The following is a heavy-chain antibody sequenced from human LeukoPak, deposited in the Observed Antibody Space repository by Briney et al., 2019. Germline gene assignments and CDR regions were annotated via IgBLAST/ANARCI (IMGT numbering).Heavy chain of an antibody. V-gene: IGHV4-39*07. J-gene: IGHJ4*02. D-gene: IGHD2-2*01. Sequence: PSEALSLTCTVSGGSISSSGYYWGWIRQPPGKGLEWIGSIYYSGSSGSTYYTPSLKSRVTISVDTSKNQFSLKLSSVTAADTAVYYCARAGGTPASFDYWGQGTLVTVSS. CDR1: GGSISSSGYY. CDR2: IYYSGSSGST. CDR3: ARAGGTPASFDY.